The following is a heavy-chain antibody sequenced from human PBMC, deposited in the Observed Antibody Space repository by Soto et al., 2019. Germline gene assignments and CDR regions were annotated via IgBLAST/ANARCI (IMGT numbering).Heavy chain of an antibody. J-gene: IGHJ5*02. Sequence: PGGSLRLSCTSSRFPLNSYAMSWVRQSPGKGLEWVSAISANGASTYYADSVRGRFTISRDDSKNTLFLQMSSLSAEDTAVYYCAKGSYGSENYYTRAKGNWFDPWGQGPLVTVSS. CDR3: AKGSYGSENYYTRAKGNWFDP. V-gene: IGHV3-23*01. CDR2: ISANGAST. D-gene: IGHD3-10*01. CDR1: RFPLNSYA.